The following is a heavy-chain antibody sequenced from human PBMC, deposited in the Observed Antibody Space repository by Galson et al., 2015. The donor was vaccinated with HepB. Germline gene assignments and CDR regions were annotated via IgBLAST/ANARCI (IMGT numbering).Heavy chain of an antibody. CDR3: ATDRMVRGVKRQYYYGMDV. J-gene: IGHJ6*02. Sequence: SVKVSCKVSGYTLTELSMHWVRQAPGKGLEWMGGFDPEDGETIYAQKFQGRVTMTEDTSTDTAYMELSSLRSEDTAVYYCATDRMVRGVKRQYYYGMDVWGQGTTVTVSS. CDR1: GYTLTELS. V-gene: IGHV1-24*01. CDR2: FDPEDGET. D-gene: IGHD3-10*01.